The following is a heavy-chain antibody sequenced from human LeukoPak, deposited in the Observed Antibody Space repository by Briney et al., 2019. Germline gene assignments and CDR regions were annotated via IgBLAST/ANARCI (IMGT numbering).Heavy chain of an antibody. CDR2: IYYSGST. CDR1: GGSISSYY. V-gene: IGHV4-59*01. D-gene: IGHD2-21*01. CDR3: ARSYCGGDCYSGWFDP. J-gene: IGHJ5*02. Sequence: PSETLSLTCTVSGGSISSYYWSWIRQPPGKGLEWIGYIYYSGSTNYNPSLKGRVTISVDTSKNQFSLKLSSVTAADTAVYYCARSYCGGDCYSGWFDPWGQGTLVTVSS.